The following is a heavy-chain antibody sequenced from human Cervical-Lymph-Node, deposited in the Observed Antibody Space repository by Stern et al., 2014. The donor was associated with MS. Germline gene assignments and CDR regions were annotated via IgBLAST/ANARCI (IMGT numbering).Heavy chain of an antibody. V-gene: IGHV3-30*18. CDR1: RFTFRSYG. D-gene: IGHD5-18*01. Sequence: DQPVESGGGVVQPGTSLRLSCTGSRFTFRSYGIHWVRQAPGKGLEWVSVTSYDGGNRQYADSVKGRFTISRDNSKNTVYLHLNSLRPEDTGVYHCAKDRRGGYNYLYGMDVWGQGTTVTVS. J-gene: IGHJ6*02. CDR3: AKDRRGGYNYLYGMDV. CDR2: TSYDGGNR.